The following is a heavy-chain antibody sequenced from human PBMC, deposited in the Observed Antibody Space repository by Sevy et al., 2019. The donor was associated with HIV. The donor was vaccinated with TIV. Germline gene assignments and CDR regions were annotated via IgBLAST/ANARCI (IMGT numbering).Heavy chain of an antibody. CDR3: ATSRSGYFDSSGYYIY. Sequence: GESLKISCQGSGYSFTSHWFGWVRHMPGKGLEWMGIIYPEDSETRYSPSFQGQVTFSADKSISTAYLQWSSLKASDTAMYYCATSRSGYFDSSGYYIYWGQGTLVTVSS. V-gene: IGHV5-51*01. CDR2: IYPEDSET. CDR1: GYSFTSHW. J-gene: IGHJ4*02. D-gene: IGHD3-22*01.